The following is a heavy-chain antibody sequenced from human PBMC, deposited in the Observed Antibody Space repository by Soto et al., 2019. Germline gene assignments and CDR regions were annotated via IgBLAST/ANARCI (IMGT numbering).Heavy chain of an antibody. Sequence: EVQLVEAGGGLVQPGGSLRLSCAGSGISFSNYWIHWVRQAPGKGLVWVSRISSDGSSTTYADSVKGRFTISRDNAXXXXXLXXXSLRAEDTAVYYCARESSGYSSYFDYWGQGTLVTVSS. J-gene: IGHJ4*02. CDR2: ISSDGSST. V-gene: IGHV3-74*01. D-gene: IGHD5-12*01. CDR1: GISFSNYW. CDR3: ARESSGYSSYFDY.